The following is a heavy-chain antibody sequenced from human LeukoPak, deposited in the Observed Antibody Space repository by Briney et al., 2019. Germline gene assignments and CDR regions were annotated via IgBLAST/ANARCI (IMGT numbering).Heavy chain of an antibody. J-gene: IGHJ4*02. CDR1: GFTFSSYG. V-gene: IGHV3-23*01. D-gene: IGHD1-26*01. CDR3: ASDEELPHSD. CDR2: ISGSGGST. Sequence: PGGSLRPSCAASGFTFSSYGMSCVRHAPGKGLGWGAAISGSGGSTYYADSVKGRFTISRDNSKNTLYLQMNSLRAEDTAVYYCASDEELPHSDWGQGTLVTVSS.